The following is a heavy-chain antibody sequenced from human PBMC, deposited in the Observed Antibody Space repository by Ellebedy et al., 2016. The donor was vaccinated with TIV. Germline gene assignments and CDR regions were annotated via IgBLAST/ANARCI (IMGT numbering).Heavy chain of an antibody. Sequence: SETLSLXCNVSGGTISSTNYYWGWIRQSPEKGLEWIGSIYHSGSASYNPSLKSRVTISVDRSKKQFSLKLSSVTGADTAVYYCAREVWGHWYFDLWGRGTLVTVSS. CDR2: IYHSGSA. J-gene: IGHJ2*01. CDR3: AREVWGHWYFDL. V-gene: IGHV4-39*07. D-gene: IGHD3-16*01. CDR1: GGTISSTNYY.